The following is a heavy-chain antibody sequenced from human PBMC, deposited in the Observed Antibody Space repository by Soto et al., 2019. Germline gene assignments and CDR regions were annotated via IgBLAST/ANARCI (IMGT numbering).Heavy chain of an antibody. CDR1: GFTFSSNW. CDR3: ASTGPGV. Sequence: EVPLVESGGGLVQPGGSLRLSCAASGFTFSSNWMHWVRQDPGKGLVWVSRMNRAGSITTYADPVKGRFISSRDNAQNTLDLQMNSLRGEVSAVDYCASTGPGVWGKVTTVTVCS. J-gene: IGHJ6*04. CDR2: MNRAGSIT. V-gene: IGHV3-74*03. D-gene: IGHD3-10*01.